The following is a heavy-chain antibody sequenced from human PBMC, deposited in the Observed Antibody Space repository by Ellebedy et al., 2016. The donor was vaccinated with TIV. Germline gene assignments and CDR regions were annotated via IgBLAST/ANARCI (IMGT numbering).Heavy chain of an antibody. CDR1: GFTFSNYG. CDR3: AKVADYYHDSSGFPDN. J-gene: IGHJ4*02. D-gene: IGHD3-22*01. Sequence: PGGSLRLSCAASGFTFSNYGMHWVRQAPGKGLEWVSVISYDGSNKYYADSVKGRFTISRDNSKNTLYVKMNSLRAEDTAVYYCAKVADYYHDSSGFPDNWGQGTLVTVSS. V-gene: IGHV3-30*18. CDR2: ISYDGSNK.